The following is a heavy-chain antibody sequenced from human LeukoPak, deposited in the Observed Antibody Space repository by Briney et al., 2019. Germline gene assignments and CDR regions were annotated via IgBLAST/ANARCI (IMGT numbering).Heavy chain of an antibody. Sequence: GRSLRLSCAASGFTFSSYWMHWVRQAPGKGLVWVSRINTDGSSTSYADSVKGRFTISRDNAKNTLYLQMNSLRAEDTAVYYCARAETYYDFWSGYYAWGQGTMVTVSS. D-gene: IGHD3-3*01. CDR1: GFTFSSYW. CDR2: INTDGSST. J-gene: IGHJ3*01. CDR3: ARAETYYDFWSGYYA. V-gene: IGHV3-74*01.